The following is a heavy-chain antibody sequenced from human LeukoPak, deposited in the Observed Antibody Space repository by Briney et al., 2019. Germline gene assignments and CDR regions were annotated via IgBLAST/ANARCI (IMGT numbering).Heavy chain of an antibody. Sequence: ASVKVSCKASGYTFTSYYMHWVRQAPGQGLEWMGIINPSGGSTSYAQKFQGRVTMTRDMSTSTVYMELSSLRSEDTAVYYCARDFPGEYCSGGSCYSGYYFDYWGQGTLVIVSS. CDR1: GYTFTSYY. CDR3: ARDFPGEYCSGGSCYSGYYFDY. J-gene: IGHJ4*02. CDR2: INPSGGST. D-gene: IGHD2-15*01. V-gene: IGHV1-46*01.